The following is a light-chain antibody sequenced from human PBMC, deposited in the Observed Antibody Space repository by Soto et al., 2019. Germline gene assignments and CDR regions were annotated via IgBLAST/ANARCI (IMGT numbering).Light chain of an antibody. J-gene: IGKJ1*01. CDR1: QSISSW. CDR2: DAS. V-gene: IGKV1-5*01. CDR3: QQYNSYRT. Sequence: DIQMTQSPSTLSASVGDRVTITCRASQSISSWLAWDQQKPGKAPKLLIYDASSLESGVPSRFSGSGSGTEFTLTISSLQPDYFATYYGQQYNSYRTFGQGTKVEIK.